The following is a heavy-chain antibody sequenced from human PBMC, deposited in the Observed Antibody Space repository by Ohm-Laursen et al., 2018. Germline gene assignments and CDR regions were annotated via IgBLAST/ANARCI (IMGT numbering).Heavy chain of an antibody. V-gene: IGHV3-23*01. Sequence: SLRLSCAASGFAFSRYAMNWVRQAPGKGLDWVSLISTSGSRTYYADSVKGRFTISRDNSKNTVYLQMNSLRAEDTAVYYCAKDYNVGSPDAFDIWGQGTMVTVSS. CDR2: ISTSGSRT. D-gene: IGHD3-10*01. J-gene: IGHJ3*02. CDR3: AKDYNVGSPDAFDI. CDR1: GFAFSRYA.